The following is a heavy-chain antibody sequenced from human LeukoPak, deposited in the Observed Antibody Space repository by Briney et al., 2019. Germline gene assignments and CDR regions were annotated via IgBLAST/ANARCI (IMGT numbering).Heavy chain of an antibody. CDR2: ISGSGGGT. Sequence: PGGSLRLSCVGSEFSFPNYAMSWVRQAPGRGLEWVSSISGSGGGTYYADSVKGRFTISRDNSKNTLYLQMNSLRAEDTAVYYCARSLELDYWGQGTLVTVSS. V-gene: IGHV3-23*01. CDR1: EFSFPNYA. J-gene: IGHJ4*02. CDR3: ARSLELDY. D-gene: IGHD1-1*01.